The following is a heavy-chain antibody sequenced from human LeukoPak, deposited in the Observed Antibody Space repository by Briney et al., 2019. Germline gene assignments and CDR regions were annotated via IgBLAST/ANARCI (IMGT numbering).Heavy chain of an antibody. CDR2: ISGSGGST. CDR3: ARASYYYDSSATGY. J-gene: IGHJ4*02. D-gene: IGHD3-22*01. Sequence: GGSLRLSCAASGFTFSNYAMSWVRQAPGKGLEWVSGISGSGGSTYYADSVKGRFTISRDNSKNTLYLQMNSLRAEDTAVYYCARASYYYDSSATGYWGQGTLVTVSS. CDR1: GFTFSNYA. V-gene: IGHV3-23*01.